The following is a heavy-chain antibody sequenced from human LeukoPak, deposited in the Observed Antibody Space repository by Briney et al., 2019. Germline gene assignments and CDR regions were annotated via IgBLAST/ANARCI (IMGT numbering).Heavy chain of an antibody. Sequence: SETLSLTCTVSGGSISSGDYYWSWIRQPPGKGLEWIGYIYYSGSTYYNPSLKSRVTISVDTSKNQFSLKLSSVTAADTAVYYCARSVEGATPGAFDIWGQGTMVTVSS. D-gene: IGHD1-26*01. CDR1: GGSISSGDYY. CDR3: ARSVEGATPGAFDI. J-gene: IGHJ3*02. V-gene: IGHV4-30-4*08. CDR2: IYYSGST.